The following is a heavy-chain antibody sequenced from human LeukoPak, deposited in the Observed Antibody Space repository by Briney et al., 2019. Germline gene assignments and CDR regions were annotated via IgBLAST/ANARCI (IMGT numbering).Heavy chain of an antibody. J-gene: IGHJ4*02. CDR1: GGSISSYY. CDR3: ASSDILTGYDNYFDY. D-gene: IGHD3-9*01. Sequence: SETLSLTCTVSGGSISSYYWSWIRQPPGKGLEWIGYIYYSGSTNYNPSLKSRVTISVDTSKNQFSLKLSSVTAADTAVYYCASSDILTGYDNYFDYWGQGTLVTVSS. V-gene: IGHV4-59*08. CDR2: IYYSGST.